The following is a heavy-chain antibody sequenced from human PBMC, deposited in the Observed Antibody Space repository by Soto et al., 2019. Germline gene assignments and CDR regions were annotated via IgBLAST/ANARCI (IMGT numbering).Heavy chain of an antibody. CDR2: INPNSGGT. J-gene: IGHJ6*02. CDR3: ARDDYGDTIYYYGMDV. V-gene: IGHV1-2*02. D-gene: IGHD4-17*01. CDR1: GYTFTGYY. Sequence: ASVKVSCKASGYTFTGYYMHWVRQAPGQGLEWMGWINPNSGGTNYAQKFQGRVTMTRDTSISTAYMELSRLRSDDTAVYYCARDDYGDTIYYYGMDVWGQGTTFTVS.